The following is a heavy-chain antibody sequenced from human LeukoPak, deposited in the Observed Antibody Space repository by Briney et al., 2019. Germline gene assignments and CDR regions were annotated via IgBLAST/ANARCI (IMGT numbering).Heavy chain of an antibody. CDR2: INPSGSST. D-gene: IGHD1-26*01. Sequence: ASVKVSCKASGYSFTSYYMHWVRQAPGQGLEWMGLINPSGSSTTYAQRFQGRVTMTRDISTSTDYMELTSLTSDDTAMYYCARDNSVGETAWWFDPWGQGTLVTVSS. J-gene: IGHJ5*02. CDR1: GYSFTSYY. CDR3: ARDNSVGETAWWFDP. V-gene: IGHV1-46*01.